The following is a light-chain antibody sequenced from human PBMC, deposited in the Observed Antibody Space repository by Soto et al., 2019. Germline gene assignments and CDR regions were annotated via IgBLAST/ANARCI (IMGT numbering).Light chain of an antibody. V-gene: IGKV3-15*01. CDR3: QQRSNWPRT. J-gene: IGKJ1*01. CDR1: QSVSSN. CDR2: DAS. Sequence: EIVMTQSPATLSVSPGERATLSSRASQSVSSNLAWYQQKPGQAPRLLIYDASTRATGIPARFSGSGSGTEFTLTISSLEPEDFAVYYCQQRSNWPRTFGQGTKV.